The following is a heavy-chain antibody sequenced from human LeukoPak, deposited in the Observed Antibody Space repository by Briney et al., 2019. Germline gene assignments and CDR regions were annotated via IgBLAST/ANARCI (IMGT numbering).Heavy chain of an antibody. D-gene: IGHD6-19*01. CDR2: IYHSGST. Sequence: SETLSLTCAVSGYSISSGYYWGWIRQPPGKGLEWIGSIYHSGSTYYNPSLKSRVTISVDTSKNQLSLKLSSVTAADTAVYYCATWGGWSDYWGQGTLVTVSS. J-gene: IGHJ4*02. CDR3: ATWGGWSDY. V-gene: IGHV4-38-2*01. CDR1: GYSISSGYY.